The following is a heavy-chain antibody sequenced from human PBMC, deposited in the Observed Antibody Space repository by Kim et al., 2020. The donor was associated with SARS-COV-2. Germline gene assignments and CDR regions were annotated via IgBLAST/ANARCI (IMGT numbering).Heavy chain of an antibody. V-gene: IGHV3-13*01. J-gene: IGHJ6*02. CDR2: T. Sequence: TYYPGSVKGRFTISRENAKNSLYLQMNSLRAGDTAVYYCARVSYYWGMDVWGQGTTVTVSS. CDR3: ARVSYYWGMDV.